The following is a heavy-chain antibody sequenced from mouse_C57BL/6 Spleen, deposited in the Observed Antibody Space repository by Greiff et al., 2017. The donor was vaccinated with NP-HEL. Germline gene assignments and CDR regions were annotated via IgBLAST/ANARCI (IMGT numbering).Heavy chain of an antibody. CDR2: ISNLAYSI. CDR1: GFTFSDYG. D-gene: IGHD2-3*01. V-gene: IGHV5-15*01. CDR3: ARDNDGYYVMDD. J-gene: IGHJ4*01. Sequence: EVKLVESGGGLVQPGGSLKLSCAASGFTFSDYGMAWVRQAPRKGPEWVAFISNLAYSIYYADTVTGRFTISRENAKNTLYLEMSSLRSEDTAMYYCARDNDGYYVMDDWGQGTSVTVSS.